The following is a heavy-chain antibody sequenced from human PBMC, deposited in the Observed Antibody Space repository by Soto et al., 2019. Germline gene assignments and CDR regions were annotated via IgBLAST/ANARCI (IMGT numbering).Heavy chain of an antibody. D-gene: IGHD2-15*01. V-gene: IGHV1-8*01. CDR1: GYTFTSYD. CDR2: MNPNSGNT. J-gene: IGHJ4*02. Sequence: QVQLVQSGAEVKKPGASVKVSCKASGYTFTSYDINWVRQATGQGLEWMGWMNPNSGNTGYAQKLPGRVPMTRISSISTAYMWMRSLRSEDTVVYYCALKKDGYCSGGSCYSFDYWGQGTVVIFSS. CDR3: ALKKDGYCSGGSCYSFDY.